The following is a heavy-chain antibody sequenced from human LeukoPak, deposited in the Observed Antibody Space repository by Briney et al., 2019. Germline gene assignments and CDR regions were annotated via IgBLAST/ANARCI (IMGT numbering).Heavy chain of an antibody. J-gene: IGHJ4*02. CDR3: AKECKAFDY. D-gene: IGHD2/OR15-2a*01. Sequence: GGSLRLSCAASGFTFSNYWVNWVRQAPGKGLEWVANIKQDGSEKYYVDSVKGRFTISRDNAKNSLYLQMNSLRAEDTALYYCAKECKAFDYWGQGTLVTVSS. CDR1: GFTFSNYW. CDR2: IKQDGSEK. V-gene: IGHV3-7*03.